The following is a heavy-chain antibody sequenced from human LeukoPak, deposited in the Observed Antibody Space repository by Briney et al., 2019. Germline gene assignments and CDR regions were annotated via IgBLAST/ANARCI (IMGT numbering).Heavy chain of an antibody. J-gene: IGHJ5*02. CDR3: ARSRDSSADRNNYFDP. CDR1: GGSISRYY. V-gene: IGHV4-59*01. CDR2: FDYSGST. D-gene: IGHD3-22*01. Sequence: PSETLSLTCTVSGGSISRYYGTWIRQPPGKGLEWMGYFDYSGSTNYNSSLKSRVIISVDTSKNQFSLTLTSVTAADTAVYYCARSRDSSADRNNYFDPWSQGTLVTVSA.